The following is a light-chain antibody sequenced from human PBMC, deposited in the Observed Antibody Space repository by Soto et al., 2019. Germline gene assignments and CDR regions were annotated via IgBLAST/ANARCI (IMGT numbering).Light chain of an antibody. CDR1: NIGSKS. Sequence: SYELTQPPSVSVAPGKTARITCGGNNIGSKSVHWYQQKPGQAPVLVIYYDSDRPSGIPERFSGSNSGNTATLTISRVEAGDEADYYCQVWDSSSDHPWVFGGGPSSPS. CDR3: QVWDSSSDHPWV. J-gene: IGLJ3*02. CDR2: YDS. V-gene: IGLV3-21*04.